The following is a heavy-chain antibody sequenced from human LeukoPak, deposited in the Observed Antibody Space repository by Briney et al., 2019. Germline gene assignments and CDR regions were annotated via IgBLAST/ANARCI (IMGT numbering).Heavy chain of an antibody. CDR1: GFTFSSYW. CDR2: INTDGSST. D-gene: IGHD6-6*01. Sequence: GGSLRLSCAASGFTFSSYWMHWVRQAPGKGLVWVSRINTDGSSTTYADSVKGRFTISRDNAKNTLYLLMNSLRAEDTAVYYCARGYSSSYRIDYWGQGTLDTVSS. V-gene: IGHV3-74*01. J-gene: IGHJ4*02. CDR3: ARGYSSSYRIDY.